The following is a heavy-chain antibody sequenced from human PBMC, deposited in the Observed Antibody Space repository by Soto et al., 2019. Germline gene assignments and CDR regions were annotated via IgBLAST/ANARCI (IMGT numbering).Heavy chain of an antibody. V-gene: IGHV3-7*03. Sequence: GGSLRLSCAASGFTFSSYWMSWVRQAPGKGMEWVANIKQDGSEKYYVDSVKGRFTISRDNAKNSLYLQMNSLRAEDSAVYYCASSEGGWDAFDIWGQGTMVTVSS. J-gene: IGHJ3*02. CDR3: ASSEGGWDAFDI. CDR2: IKQDGSEK. CDR1: GFTFSSYW. D-gene: IGHD3-16*01.